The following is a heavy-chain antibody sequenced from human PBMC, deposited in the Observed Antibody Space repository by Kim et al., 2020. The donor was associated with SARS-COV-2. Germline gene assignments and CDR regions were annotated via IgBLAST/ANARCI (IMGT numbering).Heavy chain of an antibody. CDR2: IYSGGST. D-gene: IGHD3-10*01. V-gene: IGHV3-53*01. Sequence: GGSLRLSCAASGFTVSSNYMSWVRQAPGKGLEWVSVIYSGGSTYYADSVKGRFTISRDNSKNTLYLQMNSLRAEDTAVYYCATDLMVRGVIIDYWGQGTLVTVSS. J-gene: IGHJ4*02. CDR1: GFTVSSNY. CDR3: ATDLMVRGVIIDY.